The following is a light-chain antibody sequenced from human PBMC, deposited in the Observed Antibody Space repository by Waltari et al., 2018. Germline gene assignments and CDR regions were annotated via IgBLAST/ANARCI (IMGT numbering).Light chain of an antibody. J-gene: IGKJ4*01. CDR1: QSVSSY. V-gene: IGKV3-11*01. Sequence: ENVLTQSPATLPLSPGERATLSCRARQSVSSYLAWYQQKPGQAPRLLIYDASNRATGIPARFSGSGSGTDFTLTISSLEPEDFAVYYCQQRSNWPFTFGGGTKVEIK. CDR3: QQRSNWPFT. CDR2: DAS.